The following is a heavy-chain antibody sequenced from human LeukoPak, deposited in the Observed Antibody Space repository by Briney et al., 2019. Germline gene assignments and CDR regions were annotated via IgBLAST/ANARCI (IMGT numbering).Heavy chain of an antibody. CDR2: IRRKAHGGTT. CDR3: TRVTYYYDNSGYFHFDS. Sequence: PGGSLRLSCTTSGFTFGDYAMSWVRQAPGKGLEWVSFIRRKAHGGTTEYAASVKGRFSSSRDDSKSIAYLQMNSLKTEDTAVYFCTRVTYYYDNSGYFHFDSWGQGSLVTVPS. J-gene: IGHJ4*02. D-gene: IGHD3-22*01. CDR1: GFTFGDYA. V-gene: IGHV3-49*04.